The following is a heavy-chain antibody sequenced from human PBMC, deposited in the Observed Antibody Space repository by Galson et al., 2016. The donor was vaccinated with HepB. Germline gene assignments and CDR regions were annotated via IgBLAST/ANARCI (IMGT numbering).Heavy chain of an antibody. Sequence: SLRLSCAASGFTFSSYGMHWVRQAPGKGLEWMAVIWYDGSNKYYADSVKGRFTISKDNSKNALYLQMDSLKTEDTAMYFCTRDAGSWSWLGDWGRGALVTVAS. J-gene: IGHJ4*02. CDR3: TRDAGSWSWLGD. D-gene: IGHD1-26*01. V-gene: IGHV3-33*01. CDR1: GFTFSSYG. CDR2: IWYDGSNK.